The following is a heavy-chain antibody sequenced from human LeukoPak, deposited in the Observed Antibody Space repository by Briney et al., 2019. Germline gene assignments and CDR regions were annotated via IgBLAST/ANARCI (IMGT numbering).Heavy chain of an antibody. V-gene: IGHV2-70*11. D-gene: IGHD5-12*01. Sequence: SGPALVKPTQTLTLTCTFSGFSLSTSGMCVSWIRQPPGKALEWLARIDWDDDKYYSTSLKTRLTISKDTSKNQVVLTMTNMDPVDTATYYCARGVATEGNSKQWLEADYWGQGTLVTVSS. CDR2: IDWDDDK. CDR1: GFSLSTSGMC. CDR3: ARGVATEGNSKQWLEADY. J-gene: IGHJ4*02.